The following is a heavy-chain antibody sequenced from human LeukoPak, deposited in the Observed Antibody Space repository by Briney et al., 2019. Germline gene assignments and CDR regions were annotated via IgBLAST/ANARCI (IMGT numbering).Heavy chain of an antibody. CDR2: ISGSGGST. D-gene: IGHD6-19*01. CDR3: AKLSGWYERGYFDY. CDR1: GFTFSSYA. J-gene: IGHJ4*02. Sequence: PGGSLRLSCAASGFTFSSYAMSWVRRAPGKGLEWVSAISGSGGSTYYADSVKGRFTISRDNSKNTLYLQMNSLRAEDTAVYYCAKLSGWYERGYFDYWGQGTLVTVSS. V-gene: IGHV3-23*01.